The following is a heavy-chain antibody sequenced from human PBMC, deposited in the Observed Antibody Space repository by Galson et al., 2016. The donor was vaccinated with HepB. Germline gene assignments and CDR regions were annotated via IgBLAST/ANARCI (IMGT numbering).Heavy chain of an antibody. J-gene: IGHJ3*02. D-gene: IGHD3-10*01. V-gene: IGHV3-23*01. Sequence: SLRLSCAASGFTFSSYTMSWVRQAPGKGLEWVSIISGSTITTHYADSVKGRFTISRDNSKNTLYLQMNSLRPEDTAVDYCAKVVGRFGTGGDAFGMWGQGTMVTVAS. CDR1: GFTFSSYT. CDR2: ISGSTITT. CDR3: AKVVGRFGTGGDAFGM.